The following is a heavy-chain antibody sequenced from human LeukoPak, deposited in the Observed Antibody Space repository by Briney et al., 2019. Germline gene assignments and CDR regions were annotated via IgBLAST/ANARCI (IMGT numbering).Heavy chain of an antibody. V-gene: IGHV1-18*01. Sequence: ASVKVSCKASGYTFTSYPISWVRQAPGQGLEWMGWITTYNGNTKFAQKLQGRVTMTTDTPTSTAYIDLRGLRSDDTAVYYCARAYDYGDYVGDFDYWGQATLVTVSS. CDR2: ITTYNGNT. D-gene: IGHD4-17*01. CDR3: ARAYDYGDYVGDFDY. CDR1: GYTFTSYP. J-gene: IGHJ4*02.